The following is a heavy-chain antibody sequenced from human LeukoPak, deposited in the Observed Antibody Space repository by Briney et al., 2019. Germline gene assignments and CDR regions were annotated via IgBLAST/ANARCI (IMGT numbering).Heavy chain of an antibody. CDR1: EFTFTSYA. V-gene: IGHV3-30-3*01. CDR2: ISYDGSNK. D-gene: IGHD2-2*03. J-gene: IGHJ4*02. CDR3: ARDFGWISGLDY. Sequence: GGSLRLSCAASEFTFTSYAMSWVRQAPGKGLEWVVVISYDGSNKYYADSVKGRFTISRDNSKNTLFLQMNSLRGEDTAVYYCARDFGWISGLDYWGQGTLVTVSS.